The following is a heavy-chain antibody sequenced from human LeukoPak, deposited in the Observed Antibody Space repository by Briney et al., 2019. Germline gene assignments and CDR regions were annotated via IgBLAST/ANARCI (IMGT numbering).Heavy chain of an antibody. CDR3: ARDKGPYWYFDL. CDR1: GGSISSYY. J-gene: IGHJ2*01. Sequence: SETLSLTCTVSGGSISSYYWNWIRQPPGKGVEWIGNIYNSGSTDYNPSLKSRVTDYNPSLKSRVTISVDTSKNQISLKLSSATAADTAVYYCARDKGPYWYFDLWGRGTLVTVSS. CDR2: IYNSGST. V-gene: IGHV4-59*01.